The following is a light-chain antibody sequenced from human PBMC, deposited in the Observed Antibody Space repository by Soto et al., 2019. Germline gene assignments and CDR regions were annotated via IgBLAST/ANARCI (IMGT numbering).Light chain of an antibody. CDR2: GAS. Sequence: EIVLTQSPGTLSLSPGSRSTLSCRASQSVSNNYLAWYQQKPGQAPRLLIYGASNRATGIPDRLSGSGSGTEFTLTISRLAPEDFAVYYCQQYGSPGTFGHGTKVDIK. V-gene: IGKV3-20*01. CDR3: QQYGSPGT. CDR1: QSVSNNY. J-gene: IGKJ1*01.